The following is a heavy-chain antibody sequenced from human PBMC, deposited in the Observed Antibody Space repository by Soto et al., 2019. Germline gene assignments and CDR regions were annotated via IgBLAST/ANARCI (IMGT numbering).Heavy chain of an antibody. D-gene: IGHD3-22*01. CDR2: MWYDGSNE. CDR3: ARSRWYYDSSGYLDAFDI. V-gene: IGHV3-33*01. CDR1: GFTFSWHG. Sequence: QVQLVESGGGVVQPGRSLRLSCAASGFTFSWHGMHWVRQAPGKGLEWVAVMWYDGSNEYYADSVKGRFTISRDNSKNTLNLQMNSLRVEDTAVYYCARSRWYYDSSGYLDAFDIWGQGTMVTVSS. J-gene: IGHJ3*02.